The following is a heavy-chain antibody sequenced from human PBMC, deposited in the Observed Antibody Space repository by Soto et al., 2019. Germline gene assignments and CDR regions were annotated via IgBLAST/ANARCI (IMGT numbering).Heavy chain of an antibody. J-gene: IGHJ4*02. Sequence: EVQVVESGGGLVKPGGSLRLSCAASGFTFSSSDMNWVRQAPGKGLEWVSSIDTGTRHVYYADSVRGRFTISSDDAKNSLYLQLNSLIVEGTALYYCARRTVTTYHYFDYWGQGTLVTVSS. CDR3: ARRTVTTYHYFDY. D-gene: IGHD4-17*01. V-gene: IGHV3-21*01. CDR2: IDTGTRHV. CDR1: GFTFSSSD.